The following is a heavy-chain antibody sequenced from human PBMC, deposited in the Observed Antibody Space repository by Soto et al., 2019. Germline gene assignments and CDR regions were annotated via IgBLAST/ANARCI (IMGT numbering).Heavy chain of an antibody. V-gene: IGHV5-10-1*01. CDR1: GYSFTSYG. CDR3: ARVDGNWFDP. J-gene: IGHJ5*02. CDR2: IDFCESYP. Sequence: VESLWISCKVAGYSFTSYGISWGLQMPGKGLESRGSIDFCESYPMYSPSFQGHVTISDDKAISTTYLQWSSLKASDTAMYYCARVDGNWFDPWGKGTLVTV.